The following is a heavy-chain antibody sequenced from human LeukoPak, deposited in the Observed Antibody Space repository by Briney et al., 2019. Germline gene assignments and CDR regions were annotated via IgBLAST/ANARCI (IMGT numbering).Heavy chain of an antibody. Sequence: PGRSLRLSCAASGFTFDDYAMHWVRQAPGKGLEWVSGISWNSGSIGYADSVKGRFTISRENAKNSLYLQMNSLRAEDMALYYCAKGYYDFWSDWDYMDVWGKGTTVTVSS. CDR1: GFTFDDYA. J-gene: IGHJ6*03. D-gene: IGHD3-3*01. CDR3: AKGYYDFWSDWDYMDV. V-gene: IGHV3-9*03. CDR2: ISWNSGSI.